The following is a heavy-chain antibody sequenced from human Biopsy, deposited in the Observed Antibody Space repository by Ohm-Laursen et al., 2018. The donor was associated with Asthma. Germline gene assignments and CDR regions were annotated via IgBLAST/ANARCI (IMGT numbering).Heavy chain of an antibody. D-gene: IGHD3-3*01. CDR3: AKRRGYSDLTDFDH. CDR2: ISFDGSNK. J-gene: IGHJ4*02. CDR1: GFSFSRYG. Sequence: SLRLSCSASGFSFSRYGMHWVRQAPGKGLEWVAVISFDGSNKYYGDSVKGRFTIARDNSKSTLYLQMNRLRTDDTAVYYCAKRRGYSDLTDFDHWGQGTLVTVSS. V-gene: IGHV3-30*18.